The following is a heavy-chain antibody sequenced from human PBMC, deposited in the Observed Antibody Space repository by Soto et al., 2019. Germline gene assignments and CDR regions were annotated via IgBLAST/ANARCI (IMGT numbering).Heavy chain of an antibody. V-gene: IGHV4-34*01. CDR1: GGPFSGYY. J-gene: IGHJ4*02. Sequence: QVQLQQWGAGLLKPSETLSLTCAIYGGPFSGYYWNWIRQPPGKGLEWIGEINHGGYTNYNPSLKSRVTMSVDTSKNQFSLKLTSVTAADTAVYYCARDRQRGYCTGDSCYSYFDYWGQGTQVIVS. CDR3: ARDRQRGYCTGDSCYSYFDY. D-gene: IGHD2-15*01. CDR2: INHGGYT.